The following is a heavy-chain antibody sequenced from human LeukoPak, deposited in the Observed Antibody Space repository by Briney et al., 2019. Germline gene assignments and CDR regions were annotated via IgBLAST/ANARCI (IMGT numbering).Heavy chain of an antibody. V-gene: IGHV3-7*01. Sequence: GGSLRLSCAASGFNFNTYWITWVRQAPGKGLEWVANIKEDGSEEYYVDSVKGRFTISRDNAKNSLYLQMDSLRADDTAIYYCARPRYCSSISCYFHAFDVWGQGTMVTVSS. CDR2: IKEDGSEE. D-gene: IGHD2-2*01. J-gene: IGHJ3*01. CDR1: GFNFNTYW. CDR3: ARPRYCSSISCYFHAFDV.